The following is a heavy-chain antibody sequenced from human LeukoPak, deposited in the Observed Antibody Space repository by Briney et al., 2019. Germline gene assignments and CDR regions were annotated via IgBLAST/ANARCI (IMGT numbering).Heavy chain of an antibody. D-gene: IGHD6-13*01. Sequence: SETLSLTCTVSGGSISSGSYYWSWIRQPAGKGLEWIGRIYTSGSTNYNPSLKSRVTISVDTSKNQFSLKLSSVTAADTAVYYCARNPKLVNNDAFDIWGQGTMVTVSS. CDR1: GGSISSGSYY. V-gene: IGHV4-61*02. J-gene: IGHJ3*02. CDR2: IYTSGST. CDR3: ARNPKLVNNDAFDI.